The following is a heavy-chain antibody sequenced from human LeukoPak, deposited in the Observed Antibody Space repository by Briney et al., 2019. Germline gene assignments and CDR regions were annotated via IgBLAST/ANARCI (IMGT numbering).Heavy chain of an antibody. CDR2: IYYSGST. CDR3: ARSGGNRYYYYGMDV. Sequence: SETLSLTCTVSGYSISSSNWWGWIRQPPGKGLEWIGYIYYSGSTYYNPSLKSRVTMSVDTSKNQFSLKLSSVTAVDTAVYYCARSGGNRYYYYGMDVWGQGTTVTVSS. J-gene: IGHJ6*02. CDR1: GYSISSSNW. D-gene: IGHD4-23*01. V-gene: IGHV4-28*01.